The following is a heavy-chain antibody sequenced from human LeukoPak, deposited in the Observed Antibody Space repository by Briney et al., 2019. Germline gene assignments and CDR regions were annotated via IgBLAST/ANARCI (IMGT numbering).Heavy chain of an antibody. V-gene: IGHV1-2*02. CDR2: INPNSGGT. CDR3: ATSSYYDFWSGYSPIAFDI. J-gene: IGHJ3*02. Sequence: APVKVSCKASGYTLTGYYMQWVPQAPGQGLEWMGWINPNSGGTNYAQKFQGRVTMTRDTSISTAYMELSRLRSDDTAVYYCATSSYYDFWSGYSPIAFDIWGQGTMVTVSS. CDR1: GYTLTGYY. D-gene: IGHD3-3*01.